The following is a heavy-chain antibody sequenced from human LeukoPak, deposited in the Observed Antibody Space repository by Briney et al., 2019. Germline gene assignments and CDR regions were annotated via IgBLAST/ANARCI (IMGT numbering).Heavy chain of an antibody. CDR2: ISYDGSNK. CDR3: ARPRGCGTSRCNNFDY. CDR1: GFTFSSYA. J-gene: IGHJ4*02. Sequence: GGSLRLSCAASGFTFSSYAMHWVRQAPGKGLEWVAVISYDGSNKYYADSVKGRFTISRDNSKNTLYLQMNRLRAEDTAVYYCARPRGCGTSRCNNFDYWGQGTLVTVSS. D-gene: IGHD2-21*01. V-gene: IGHV3-30*04.